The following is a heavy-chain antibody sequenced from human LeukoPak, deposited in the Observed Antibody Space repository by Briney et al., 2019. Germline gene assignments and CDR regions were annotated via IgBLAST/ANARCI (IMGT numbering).Heavy chain of an antibody. CDR2: ISGSGGTT. D-gene: IGHD1-14*01. CDR3: AKVSGGGLYYDGMDV. J-gene: IGHJ6*02. V-gene: IGHV3-23*01. Sequence: GVLRLSCAASGFTFNNYAMNWVRQAPGKGLEWVSVISGSGGTTYYADSVKGRSTISRDSSKNTLYLQMNSLRAEDTAVYYCAKVSGGGLYYDGMDVWGQGTTVTVSS. CDR1: GFTFNNYA.